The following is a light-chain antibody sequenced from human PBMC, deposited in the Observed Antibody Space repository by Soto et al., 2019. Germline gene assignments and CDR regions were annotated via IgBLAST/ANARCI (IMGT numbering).Light chain of an antibody. Sequence: QSVLTQPPSASGTPGQRVTISCSGSSSNIGSNTVNCYQQHPATAPKLLIYSNNQRPSGVPDRFSGSKSGTSASLAISGLQSEDEADYYCAAWDGSLDGVVFGGGTKLTVL. CDR3: AAWDGSLDGVV. J-gene: IGLJ2*01. CDR1: SSNIGSNT. V-gene: IGLV1-44*01. CDR2: SNN.